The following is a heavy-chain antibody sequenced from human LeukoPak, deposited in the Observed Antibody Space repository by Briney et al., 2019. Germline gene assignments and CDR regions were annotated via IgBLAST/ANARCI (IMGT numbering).Heavy chain of an antibody. CDR3: ARARLLYYYDSSGYFGY. J-gene: IGHJ4*02. V-gene: IGHV4-39*07. CDR1: GGSISSSSYY. CDR2: IYYSGST. Sequence: SETLSLTCTVSGGSISSSSYYWGWIRQPPGKGLEWIGSIYYSGSTYYNPSLKSRVTISVDTSKNQFSLKLSSVTAADTAVYYCARARLLYYYDSSGYFGYWGQGTLVTVSS. D-gene: IGHD3-22*01.